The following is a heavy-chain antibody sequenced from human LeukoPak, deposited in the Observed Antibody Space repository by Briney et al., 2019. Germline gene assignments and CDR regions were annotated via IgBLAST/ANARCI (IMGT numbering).Heavy chain of an antibody. CDR2: IYYSGST. J-gene: IGHJ4*02. D-gene: IGHD3-22*01. Sequence: SETLSLTCTVSGGSVSSGRDYWSWIRQPPGKGLEWIGFIYYSGSTNYNPSLKSRVTISVDMSKNQFSLKLSSVTAADTAVYYCARVPNYYDSSGYRRNIYFDYWGQGTLVTVSS. CDR1: GGSVSSGRDY. CDR3: ARVPNYYDSSGYRRNIYFDY. V-gene: IGHV4-61*01.